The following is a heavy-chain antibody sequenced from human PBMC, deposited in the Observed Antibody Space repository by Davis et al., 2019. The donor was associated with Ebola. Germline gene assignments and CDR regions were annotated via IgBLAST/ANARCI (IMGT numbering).Heavy chain of an antibody. CDR3: ARERWGPEGYYGMDV. J-gene: IGHJ6*02. D-gene: IGHD4-23*01. V-gene: IGHV4-61*01. CDR2: IYYSGST. CDR1: GGSVSSGSYY. Sequence: PSETLSLTCTVSGGSVSSGSYYWSWIRQPPGKGLEWIGYIYYSGSTNYNPSLKSRVTISVDTSKNQFSLKLSSVTAADTAVYYCARERWGPEGYYGMDVWGQGTTVTVSS.